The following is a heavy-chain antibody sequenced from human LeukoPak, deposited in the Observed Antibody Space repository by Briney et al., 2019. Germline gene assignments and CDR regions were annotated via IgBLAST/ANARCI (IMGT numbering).Heavy chain of an antibody. D-gene: IGHD3-10*01. J-gene: IGHJ4*02. CDR2: IYNSGSP. CDR3: ARGGFLKSVDY. V-gene: IGHV4-59*11. Sequence: SETLSLTCTVSGGFISGHYWTWIRQPPGKGLEWIGYIYNSGSPKYSPSLKSRGTISLDTSRNQFSLKLSSVTAADTDVYYCARGGFLKSVDYWGQGTLVAVSS. CDR1: GGFISGHY.